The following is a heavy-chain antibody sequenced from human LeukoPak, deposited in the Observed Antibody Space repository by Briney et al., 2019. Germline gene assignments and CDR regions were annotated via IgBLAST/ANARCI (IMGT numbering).Heavy chain of an antibody. CDR3: TRDPQYSSGWYGGIY. V-gene: IGHV3-49*03. CDR2: IRSKAYGGTT. D-gene: IGHD6-19*01. J-gene: IGHJ4*02. CDR1: GFTFGDYA. Sequence: GRSLRLSCTASGFTFGDYAMSWFRQAPGKGLEWVGFIRSKAYGGTTEYAASVKGRFTISRDDSKSIAYLQMNSLKTEDTAVYYCTRDPQYSSGWYGGIYWGQGTLVTVSS.